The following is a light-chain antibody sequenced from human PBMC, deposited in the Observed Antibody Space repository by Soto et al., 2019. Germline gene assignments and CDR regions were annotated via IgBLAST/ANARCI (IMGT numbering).Light chain of an antibody. J-gene: IGKJ4*01. CDR2: GAS. Sequence: EIVLTQSPGALSLSPGERATLSCRASQSVRSNYLAWYQQKPGQAPRLLIYGASSRATGTPDRFSGSGSGTDFTLTISRLEPEDFAVYYCQQYGSSPPVTFGGGTRVEIK. CDR3: QQYGSSPPVT. CDR1: QSVRSNY. V-gene: IGKV3-20*01.